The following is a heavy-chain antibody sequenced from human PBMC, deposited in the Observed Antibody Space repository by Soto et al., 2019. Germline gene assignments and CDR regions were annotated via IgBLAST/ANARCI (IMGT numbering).Heavy chain of an antibody. Sequence: SETLSLTCTVSGGSISSGGYYWSWIRQHPGKGLEWIGYIYYSGSTYYNPSLKSRVTISVDTSKNQFSLKLSSVTAADTAVYYCARGGRLQYYYDSSGRGWEPFDYWGQGTLVTVSS. V-gene: IGHV4-31*03. J-gene: IGHJ4*02. D-gene: IGHD3-22*01. CDR2: IYYSGST. CDR3: ARGGRLQYYYDSSGRGWEPFDY. CDR1: GGSISSGGYY.